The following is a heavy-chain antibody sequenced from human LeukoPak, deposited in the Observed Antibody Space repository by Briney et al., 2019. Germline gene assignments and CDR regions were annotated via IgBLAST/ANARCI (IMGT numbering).Heavy chain of an antibody. CDR1: GFTFSSYE. V-gene: IGHV3-48*03. Sequence: GGSLRLSCAASGFTFSSYEMNWVRQAPGKGLEGVSYISSSGSTIYYADSVKGRFTISRDNAKNSLYLQMNSLRAEDTALYYCARDSHYGSGSYYGYYYYYMDVWGKGTTVTVSS. CDR3: ARDSHYGSGSYYGYYYYYMDV. J-gene: IGHJ6*03. CDR2: ISSSGSTI. D-gene: IGHD3-10*01.